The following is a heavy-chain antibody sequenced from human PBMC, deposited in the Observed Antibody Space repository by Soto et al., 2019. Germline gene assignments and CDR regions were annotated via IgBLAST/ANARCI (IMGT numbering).Heavy chain of an antibody. V-gene: IGHV3-30*18. J-gene: IGHJ6*02. Sequence: SLRLSCAASGFTFSSYGMHWVRQAPGKGLEWVAVISYDGSNKYYADSVKGRFTISRDNSKNTLYLQMNSLRAEDTAVYYCAKDLLTAPTQIAVAGLSGYYYGMDVWGQGTTVTVSS. CDR3: AKDLLTAPTQIAVAGLSGYYYGMDV. CDR2: ISYDGSNK. D-gene: IGHD6-19*01. CDR1: GFTFSSYG.